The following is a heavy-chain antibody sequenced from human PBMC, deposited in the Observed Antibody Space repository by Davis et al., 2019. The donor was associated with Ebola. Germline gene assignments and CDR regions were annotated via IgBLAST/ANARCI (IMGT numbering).Heavy chain of an antibody. Sequence: GGSLRLSCAASGFTFSSYGMHWVRQAPGKGLEWVAVISYDGSNKYYADSVKGQFTIPRDNSKNTLYLQMNSLRAEDTAVYYCAKGSVTIFGVAPDYYGMDVWGKGTTVTVSS. J-gene: IGHJ6*04. CDR2: ISYDGSNK. V-gene: IGHV3-30*18. CDR1: GFTFSSYG. CDR3: AKGSVTIFGVAPDYYGMDV. D-gene: IGHD3-3*01.